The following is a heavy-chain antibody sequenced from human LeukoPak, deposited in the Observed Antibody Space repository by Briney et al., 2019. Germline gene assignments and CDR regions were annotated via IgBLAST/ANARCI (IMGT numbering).Heavy chain of an antibody. V-gene: IGHV4-4*09. CDR1: GGSISSYY. D-gene: IGHD4-17*01. CDR3: ARHGAYDYGDRDAFDI. J-gene: IGHJ3*02. Sequence: SETLSLTCTVSGGSISSYYWSWIRQPPGKGLEWIGYIYTSGSTNYNPSLKSRVTISVDTSKNQFSLKLSSVTATDTAVYHCARHGAYDYGDRDAFDIWGQGTMVTVSS. CDR2: IYTSGST.